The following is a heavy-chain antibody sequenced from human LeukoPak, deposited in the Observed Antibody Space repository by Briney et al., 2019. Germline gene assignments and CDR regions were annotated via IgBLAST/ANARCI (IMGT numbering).Heavy chain of an antibody. Sequence: PSETLSLTCTVSGGSIYSYYWSWIRQPPGKGLEWIGYIFYSGSTNYNPSLKSRVTISVDTSKNQFSLKISSVTAADTAVYYCARAGDAAAAGLFDYWGQGTLVTVSS. V-gene: IGHV4-59*01. CDR2: IFYSGST. D-gene: IGHD6-13*01. J-gene: IGHJ4*02. CDR1: GGSIYSYY. CDR3: ARAGDAAAAGLFDY.